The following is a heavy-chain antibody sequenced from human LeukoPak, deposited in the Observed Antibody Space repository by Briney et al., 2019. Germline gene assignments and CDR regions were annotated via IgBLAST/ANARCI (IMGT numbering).Heavy chain of an antibody. CDR1: GFTFGTYA. V-gene: IGHV3-23*01. J-gene: IGHJ4*02. CDR3: AKIRAPSGWFNSDY. Sequence: GGSLRLSCAASGFTFGTYAMIWVRQAPGKGLEWVSAISSSDLSTYYADSVKGRFTISRDNSKNMLWLQMNSLRAEDTAVYYCAKIRAPSGWFNSDYWGQGTLVTVSS. D-gene: IGHD6-19*01. CDR2: ISSSDLST.